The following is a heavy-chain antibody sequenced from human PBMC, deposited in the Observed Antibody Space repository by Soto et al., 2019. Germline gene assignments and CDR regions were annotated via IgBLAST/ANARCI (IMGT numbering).Heavy chain of an antibody. Sequence: HVPMVQSGGEVKKPGASVKVSCKPSGYTFMNFGITWVRQAPGQGLQWKGWISPENGKTKYALKFQGRVSMTADTSTSTVYMELRSLRSDATAVYYCTRDLYFMSTSTVTTGGYWGQGTLVAVSS. CDR2: ISPENGKT. D-gene: IGHD4-17*01. CDR1: GYTFMNFG. J-gene: IGHJ4*02. CDR3: TRDLYFMSTSTVTTGGY. V-gene: IGHV1-18*01.